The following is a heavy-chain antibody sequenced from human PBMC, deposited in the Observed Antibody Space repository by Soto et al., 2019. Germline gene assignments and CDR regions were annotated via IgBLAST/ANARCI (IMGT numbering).Heavy chain of an antibody. D-gene: IGHD3-10*01. J-gene: IGHJ6*03. V-gene: IGHV4-59*01. CDR1: GGSISSYY. CDR3: ARDSGYYYYMDV. Sequence: SETLSLTCTVSGGSISSYYWSWIRQPPGKGLEWIGYIYYSGSTNYNPSLKSRVTISVDTSKSQFSLELSSVTAADTAVYYCARDSGYYYYMDVWGKGTTVTVSS. CDR2: IYYSGST.